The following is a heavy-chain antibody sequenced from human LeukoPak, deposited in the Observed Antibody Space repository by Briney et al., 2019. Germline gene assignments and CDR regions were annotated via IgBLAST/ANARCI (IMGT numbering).Heavy chain of an antibody. CDR2: IDSSSSTI. V-gene: IGHV3-48*01. Sequence: GGSLRLSCVAYGFTFSSHGMNWVRQAPGKGLEWLSYIDSSSSTIDYEDSVKGRFTISRDNAKNSLYLQMDSLRAEDTAVYYCARSPASGAWLLDYWGQGTLVTVSS. D-gene: IGHD3-10*01. CDR1: GFTFSSHG. J-gene: IGHJ4*02. CDR3: ARSPASGAWLLDY.